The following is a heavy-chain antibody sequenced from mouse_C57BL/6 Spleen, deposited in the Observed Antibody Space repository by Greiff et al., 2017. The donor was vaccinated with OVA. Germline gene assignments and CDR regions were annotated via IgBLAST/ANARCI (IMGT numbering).Heavy chain of an antibody. V-gene: IGHV5-9*01. CDR3: ARHLTGPAWFAY. J-gene: IGHJ3*01. CDR2: ISGGGGNT. D-gene: IGHD4-1*01. CDR1: GFTFSSYT. Sequence: EVQVVESGGGLVKPGGSLKLSCAASGFTFSSYTMSWVRQTPEKRLEWVATISGGGGNTYYPDSVKGRFTISRDNAKNTLYLQMSSLRSEDTALYYCARHLTGPAWFAYWGQGTLVTVSA.